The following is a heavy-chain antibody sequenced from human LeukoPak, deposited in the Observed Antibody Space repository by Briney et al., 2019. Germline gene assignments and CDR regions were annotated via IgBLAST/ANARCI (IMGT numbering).Heavy chain of an antibody. J-gene: IGHJ4*02. Sequence: TGGSLRLSCAASGFTFSSYEMNWVRQAPGKGLEWVSYISSSGSTIYYADSAKGRFTISRDNAKNSLYLQMNSLRAEDTAVYYCARGRGSGSYYNARVDYWGQGTLVTVSS. D-gene: IGHD3-10*01. CDR3: ARGRGSGSYYNARVDY. CDR1: GFTFSSYE. V-gene: IGHV3-48*03. CDR2: ISSSGSTI.